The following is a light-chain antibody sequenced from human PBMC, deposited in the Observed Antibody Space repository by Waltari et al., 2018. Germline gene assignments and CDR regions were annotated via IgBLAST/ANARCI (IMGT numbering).Light chain of an antibody. CDR3: CSYAGSSSNWV. CDR2: EVE. CDR1: PAKNENNKL. V-gene: IGLV2-23*02. Sequence: QSALTQPASGSGSPGQSIAISFATTPAKNENNKLFSWYQRHPGKALKVIIYEVEQRPSGVSDRFSGSRSGNTASLTISGLQAEDEADYYCCSYAGSSSNWVFGGGTKVTVL. J-gene: IGLJ3*02.